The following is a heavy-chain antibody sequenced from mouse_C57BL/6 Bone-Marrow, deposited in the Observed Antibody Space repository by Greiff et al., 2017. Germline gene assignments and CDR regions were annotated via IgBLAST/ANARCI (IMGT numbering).Heavy chain of an antibody. CDR1: GFSLSTSGMG. J-gene: IGHJ2*01. V-gene: IGHV8-12*01. Sequence: QVQLKESGPGILQSSQTLSLTCSFSGFSLSTSGMGVSLIRQPSGKGLEWLAHIYWDDDKRYNPSLKSRLTISKVTSRNHVFLTITSVDTADTATYYCARSRYYFDDWGQGTTLTVAS. CDR2: IYWDDDK. CDR3: ARSRYYFDD.